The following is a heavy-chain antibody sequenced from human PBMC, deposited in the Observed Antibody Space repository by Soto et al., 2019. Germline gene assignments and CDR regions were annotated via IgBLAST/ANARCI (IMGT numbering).Heavy chain of an antibody. V-gene: IGHV4-31*03. CDR3: ARVRKGAFDI. Sequence: LSLTCTVSGGSIGSGGYYWSWIRQHPGKGLEWIGYIYYSGSTYYNPSLKSRVTISVDTSKNQFSLKLSSVTAADTAVYYCARVRKGAFDIWGQGTMVTVSS. CDR1: GGSIGSGGYY. J-gene: IGHJ3*02. CDR2: IYYSGST.